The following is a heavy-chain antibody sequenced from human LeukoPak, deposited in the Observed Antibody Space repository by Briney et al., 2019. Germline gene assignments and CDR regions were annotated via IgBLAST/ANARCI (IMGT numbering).Heavy chain of an antibody. CDR1: GFTFSSYA. V-gene: IGHV3-23*01. CDR2: ISGSGGST. CDR3: AKLGRFLEWLLMPTYYFDY. Sequence: GGSLRLSCAASGFTFSSYAMSWVRQAPGKGLEWVSAISGSGGSTYYADSVKGRFTISRDNSKNTLYLQMNSLRAEDTAVYYCAKLGRFLEWLLMPTYYFDYWGQGTLVTVSS. D-gene: IGHD3-3*01. J-gene: IGHJ4*02.